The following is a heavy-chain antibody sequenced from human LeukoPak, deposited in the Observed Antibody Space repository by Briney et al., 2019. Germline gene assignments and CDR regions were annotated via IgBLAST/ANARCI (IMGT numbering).Heavy chain of an antibody. Sequence: TSETLSLTCTVSGGSISSGGYYWSWIRQHPGKGLEWIGYIYYSGSTYYNPSLKSRVTISVDTSKNQFSLKLSSVTAADTAVYYCARSPYGSGSYRENWFDPWGQGTLVTVSS. CDR2: IYYSGST. CDR1: GGSISSGGYY. V-gene: IGHV4-31*03. CDR3: ARSPYGSGSYRENWFDP. J-gene: IGHJ5*02. D-gene: IGHD3-10*01.